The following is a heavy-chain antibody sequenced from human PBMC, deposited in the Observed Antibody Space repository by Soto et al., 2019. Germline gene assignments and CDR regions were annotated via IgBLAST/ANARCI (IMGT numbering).Heavy chain of an antibody. CDR1: GFTFSSYW. CDR2: IKQDGSEK. J-gene: IGHJ6*02. CDR3: ARIASAGRGWDV. V-gene: IGHV3-7*01. Sequence: EVQLVESGGGLVQPGGSLRLSCAASGFTFSSYWMSWVRQAPVKGLEWVGNIKQDGSEKNYVDFMEGQFTISRDNAENSLYLQMNSLRAEDTAVYYCARIASAGRGWDVWGQGTTVVVSS. D-gene: IGHD6-13*01.